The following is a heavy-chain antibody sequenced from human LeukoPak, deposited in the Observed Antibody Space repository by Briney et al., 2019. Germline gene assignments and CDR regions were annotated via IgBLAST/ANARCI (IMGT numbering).Heavy chain of an antibody. CDR2: ISSSGSTI. D-gene: IGHD6-6*01. CDR3: ARPPLGAHSSSGIDY. Sequence: PGGSLRLSCAASGFTFSSYEMNWVRQAPGKGLEWVSYISSSGSTIYYADSVKGRFTISRDNAKNSLYLQMNSLRAEDTAVYYCARPPLGAHSSSGIDYWGQGTLATVSS. J-gene: IGHJ4*02. V-gene: IGHV3-48*03. CDR1: GFTFSSYE.